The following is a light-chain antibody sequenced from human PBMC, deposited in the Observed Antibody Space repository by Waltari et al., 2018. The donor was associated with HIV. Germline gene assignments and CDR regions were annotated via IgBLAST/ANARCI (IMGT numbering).Light chain of an antibody. CDR1: QSLVYRDGNTY. CDR2: KVS. V-gene: IGKV2-30*01. CDR3: MQGTHWPWT. J-gene: IGKJ1*01. Sequence: DIVMTQSPLSLPVTLGQPASISCRSTQSLVYRDGNTYLNWSQQRPGQSPSRLIYKVSNRDSGVPDRLSGSGSGTDFTLTISRVEAEDVGVYYCMQGTHWPWTFGQGTKVEIK.